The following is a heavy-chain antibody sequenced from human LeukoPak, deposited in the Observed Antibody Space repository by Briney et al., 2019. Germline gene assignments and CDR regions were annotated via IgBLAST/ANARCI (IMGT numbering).Heavy chain of an antibody. V-gene: IGHV4-39*01. CDR3: ASPSVDCGGDCYYFGFFDY. J-gene: IGHJ4*02. D-gene: IGHD2-21*02. CDR2: IYYSGST. CDR1: GGSISSSSYY. Sequence: SETLSLTCTVSGGSISSSSYYWGWIRQPPGKGLEWIGSIYYSGSTYYNPSLKSRVTISVDTSKNQFSLKLSSATAADTAVYYCASPSVDCGGDCYYFGFFDYWGQGTLVTVSS.